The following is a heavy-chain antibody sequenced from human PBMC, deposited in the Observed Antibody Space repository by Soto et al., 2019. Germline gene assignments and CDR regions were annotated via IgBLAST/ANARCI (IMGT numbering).Heavy chain of an antibody. J-gene: IGHJ5*02. CDR2: IYYSRST. V-gene: IGHV4-31*03. D-gene: IGHD6-19*01. CDR1: GGSISSGGYY. CDR3: ARGEGSGWLINWFDP. Sequence: QVQLQESGPGLVKPSQTLSLTCTVSGGSISSGGYYWSWIRQHPGKGLEWIGYIYYSRSTYYNPSLKSRVTISVDTAKTQFSLKLSSVTAADTAVDYCARGEGSGWLINWFDPWGQGTLVTVSS.